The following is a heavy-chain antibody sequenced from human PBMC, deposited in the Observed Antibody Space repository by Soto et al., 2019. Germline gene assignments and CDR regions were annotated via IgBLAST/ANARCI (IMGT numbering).Heavy chain of an antibody. Sequence: XVRVSCKGSGGTFIRYAISWVRQAPGQGLEWMGGYIPIFGTANYEKKFQGRVTMTADESTNTAYMELSSLRCEDTAVYYCASRREVADKTQENWFDIWAQGTLVTVRS. CDR1: GGTFIRYA. D-gene: IGHD6-19*01. V-gene: IGHV1-69*13. CDR2: YIPIFGTA. CDR3: ASRREVADKTQENWFDI. J-gene: IGHJ5*02.